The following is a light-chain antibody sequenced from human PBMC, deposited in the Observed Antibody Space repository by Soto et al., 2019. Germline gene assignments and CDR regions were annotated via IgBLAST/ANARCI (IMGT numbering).Light chain of an antibody. V-gene: IGKV3-20*01. CDR3: QQYGSSGT. CDR2: GAS. CDR1: QSVSSN. Sequence: EIVMTQSPATLSVSPGERATLXXRASQSVSSNLAWYQQKPGQAPRLLIYGASNRATGIPDRFSGSGSGTDFTLTISRLEPEDFAVYYCQQYGSSGTFGQGTKVDIK. J-gene: IGKJ1*01.